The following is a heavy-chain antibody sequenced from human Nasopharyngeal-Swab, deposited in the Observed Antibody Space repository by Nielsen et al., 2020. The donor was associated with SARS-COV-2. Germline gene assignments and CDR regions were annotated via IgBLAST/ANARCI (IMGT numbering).Heavy chain of an antibody. CDR2: IWFEGTKK. J-gene: IGHJ6*02. D-gene: IGHD1-14*01. V-gene: IGHV3-33*01. CDR3: ASHSNRSV. Sequence: GESLKISCAASGFTLSTCDMHWVRQAPGKGLEWVTLIWFEGTKKYYADSVKGRFTISRDTSKNTLFLQIHSLRAEDTTVYYSASHSNRSVWGQGTTVTVSS. CDR1: GFTLSTCD.